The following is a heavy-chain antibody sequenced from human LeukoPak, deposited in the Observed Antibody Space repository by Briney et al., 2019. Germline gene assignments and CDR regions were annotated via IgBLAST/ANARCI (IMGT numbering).Heavy chain of an antibody. Sequence: GGSLRLSCAASGFTFSSYSMNWVRQPPGKGLEWVSSISSSSSYIYYADSVKGRFTISRDNAKNSLYLQMNSPRAEDTAVYYCARDAMVRGVFGRWGQGTLVTVSS. CDR3: ARDAMVRGVFGR. D-gene: IGHD3-10*01. CDR2: ISSSSSYI. V-gene: IGHV3-21*01. CDR1: GFTFSSYS. J-gene: IGHJ4*02.